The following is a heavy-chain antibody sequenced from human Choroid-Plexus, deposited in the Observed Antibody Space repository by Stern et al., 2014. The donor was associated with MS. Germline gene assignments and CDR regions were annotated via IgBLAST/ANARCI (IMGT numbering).Heavy chain of an antibody. J-gene: IGHJ5*02. Sequence: DQLVESGGGVVQPGRPLRLSCGASGFTFGRCAIHWVRQAPGMGVEWVAGVSYDGSNKYYADSVKGRFTISRDNSQNTLYMQMSSLRPEDTAVYYCAKDRQYLTYFFDHWGQGSLVTVSS. CDR2: VSYDGSNK. CDR1: GFTFGRCA. D-gene: IGHD2/OR15-2a*01. V-gene: IGHV3-30*18. CDR3: AKDRQYLTYFFDH.